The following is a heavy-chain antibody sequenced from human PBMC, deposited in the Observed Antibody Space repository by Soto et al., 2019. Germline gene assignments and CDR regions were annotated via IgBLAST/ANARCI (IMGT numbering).Heavy chain of an antibody. J-gene: IGHJ6*02. D-gene: IGHD3-10*01. CDR3: ARTYYYGSGSYSTYYYYGMDV. CDR2: IYPGDSDT. CDR1: GYSFTRYW. V-gene: IGHV5-51*01. Sequence: GESLKISCNVSGYSFTRYWIGWVRQMPGKGLEWMGIIYPGDSDTRYSPSFQGQVTISADKSISTAYLQWSSLKASDTAMYYCARTYYYGSGSYSTYYYYGMDVWGQGTTVTVSS.